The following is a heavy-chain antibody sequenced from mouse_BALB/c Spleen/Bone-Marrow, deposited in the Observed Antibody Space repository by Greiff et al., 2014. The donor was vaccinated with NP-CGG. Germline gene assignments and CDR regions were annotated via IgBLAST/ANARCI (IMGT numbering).Heavy chain of an antibody. J-gene: IGHJ4*01. CDR2: IDTSDSYI. D-gene: IGHD2-4*01. Sequence: QVQLQQSGAEFVMPGASVKMSCKASGYTFTDKWMHWVKQRPGQGLEWIGAIDTSDSYINYNQKFKGKASLTVDASSSTAYMHLSSLTSDDSAVYYRARGGHDFSLDYWGQGTSVIVSS. CDR1: GYTFTDKW. V-gene: IGHV1-69*01. CDR3: ARGGHDFSLDY.